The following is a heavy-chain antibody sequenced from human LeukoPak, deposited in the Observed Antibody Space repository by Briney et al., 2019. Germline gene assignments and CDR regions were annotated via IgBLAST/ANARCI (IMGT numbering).Heavy chain of an antibody. CDR3: AKGTGAVDAFDI. CDR1: GFTFDDYA. V-gene: IGHV3-9*01. J-gene: IGHJ3*02. D-gene: IGHD1-1*01. Sequence: GGSLRLSCAASGFTFDDYAMHWVRQAPGKGLEWVSGISWNSGSIGYADSVKGRFTISRDNAKNSLYLQMNSLRAEGTALYYCAKGTGAVDAFDIWGQGTMVTVSS. CDR2: ISWNSGSI.